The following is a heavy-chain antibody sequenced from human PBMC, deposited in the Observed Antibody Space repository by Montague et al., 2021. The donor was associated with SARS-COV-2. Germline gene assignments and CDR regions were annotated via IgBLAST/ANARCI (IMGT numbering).Heavy chain of an antibody. CDR1: GFSLSTSGMC. V-gene: IGHV2-70*11. D-gene: IGHD4-17*01. J-gene: IGHJ3*02. CDR3: GRIQATVNAFDI. Sequence: PALVKPTQTLTLTCTFSGFSLSTSGMCVSWIRQPPGKALEWLARIDWDDDKYYSTSLKTRLTISKDTSKNQVVLTMTNMDPVDTATYYCGRIQATVNAFDIWGQGTMVTVSS. CDR2: IDWDDDK.